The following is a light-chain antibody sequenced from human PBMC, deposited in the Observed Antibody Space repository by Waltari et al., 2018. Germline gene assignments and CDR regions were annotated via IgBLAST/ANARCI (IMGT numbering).Light chain of an antibody. J-gene: IGLJ3*02. CDR1: SGSVSSTSY. V-gene: IGLV8-61*01. CDR2: KGN. Sequence: QTVLTQEPSLSVSPGGAVTLTCALSSGSVSSTSYATWYQQTPGQAPRMLVYKGNGRSSGVPGRFSGSSLGNKAALTITGAQADDESDYHCSMYMGSGIGVFGGGTKLTFL. CDR3: SMYMGSGIGV.